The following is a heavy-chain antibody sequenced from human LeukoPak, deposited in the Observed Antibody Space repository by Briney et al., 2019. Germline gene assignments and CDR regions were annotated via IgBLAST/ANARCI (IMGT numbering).Heavy chain of an antibody. V-gene: IGHV3-23*01. D-gene: IGHD6-19*01. CDR1: GFTFSAYA. CDR2: IGSRGGGT. J-gene: IGHJ5*02. Sequence: RGSLRLSCAASGFTFSAYAMSWVRQAPGKGLEWVSAIGSRGGGTYYADSVKGRFTISRDNSKNTLYLQMNNLRAEDTALYYCAKGSLPLAGRGCFDPWGQGTLVTLAS. CDR3: AKGSLPLAGRGCFDP.